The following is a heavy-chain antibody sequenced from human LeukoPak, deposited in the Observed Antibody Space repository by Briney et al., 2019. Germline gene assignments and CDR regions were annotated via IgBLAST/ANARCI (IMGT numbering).Heavy chain of an antibody. CDR1: GFTFSSYS. J-gene: IGHJ6*02. D-gene: IGHD3-3*01. CDR2: ISSSSSTI. V-gene: IGHV3-48*01. CDR3: ARDAPYDFWSGYYTVYYYYGMDV. Sequence: GGSLRLSCAASGFTFSSYSMNWVRQAPGKGLEWVSYISSSSSTIYYADSVKGRFTISRDNAKNSLYLQMNSLRAEDTAVYYCARDAPYDFWSGYYTVYYYYGMDVRGQGTTVTVSS.